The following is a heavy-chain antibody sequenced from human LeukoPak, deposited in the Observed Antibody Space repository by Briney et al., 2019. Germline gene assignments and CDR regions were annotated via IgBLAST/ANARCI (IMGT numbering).Heavy chain of an antibody. J-gene: IGHJ4*02. CDR2: INTNTGNP. D-gene: IGHD3-16*02. CDR1: GYTFTTYA. CDR3: ARAYQPLGGLSLPDY. V-gene: IGHV7-4-1*02. Sequence: RASVKVSCKASGYTFTTYAMNWVRQAPGQGLEWMGWINTNTGNPAYAPGFTGRFVFSLDTSVSTAYLQISGLKADDTAVYYCARAYQPLGGLSLPDYWGQGTLVSVSS.